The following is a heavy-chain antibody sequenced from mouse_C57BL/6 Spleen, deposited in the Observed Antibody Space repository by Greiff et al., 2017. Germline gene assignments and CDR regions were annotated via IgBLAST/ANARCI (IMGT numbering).Heavy chain of an antibody. J-gene: IGHJ3*01. Sequence: QVHVKQSGAELARPGASVKLSCKASGYTFTSYGISWVKQRTGQGLEWIGEIYPRSGNTYYNEKFKGKATLTADKSSSTAYMELRSLTSEDSAVYFCARNYGSSYWFAYWGQGTLVTVSA. D-gene: IGHD1-1*01. CDR3: ARNYGSSYWFAY. CDR1: GYTFTSYG. V-gene: IGHV1-81*01. CDR2: IYPRSGNT.